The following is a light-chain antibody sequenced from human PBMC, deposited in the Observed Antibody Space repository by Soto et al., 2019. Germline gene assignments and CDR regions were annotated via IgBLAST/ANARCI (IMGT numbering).Light chain of an antibody. CDR2: EVV. Sequence: QSVLTQPPSASGSPGQSVTISCTGTKNDIGVYDFVSWYQHHPGKAPRLIIYEVVQRPSGVPDRFSGSKSGNTASLTVSGLQAADEGDYFCKSYAGSNTYVFGSGNKLTVL. CDR3: KSYAGSNTYV. CDR1: KNDIGVYDF. J-gene: IGLJ1*01. V-gene: IGLV2-8*01.